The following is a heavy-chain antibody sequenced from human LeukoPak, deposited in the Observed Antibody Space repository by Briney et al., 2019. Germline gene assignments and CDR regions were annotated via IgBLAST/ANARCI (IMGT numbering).Heavy chain of an antibody. CDR2: ISFSGSNV. Sequence: PGGSLRLSCAASGFTFGSYGMYWVRQAPGKGLEWVSYISFSGSNVHYADSVKGRFTISRDNSKSTLFLQMNSLRPEDTAVYYCAKPTTGSPTAAGLDYWGQGTLVTVS. V-gene: IGHV3-30*02. J-gene: IGHJ4*02. D-gene: IGHD1-1*01. CDR1: GFTFGSYG. CDR3: AKPTTGSPTAAGLDY.